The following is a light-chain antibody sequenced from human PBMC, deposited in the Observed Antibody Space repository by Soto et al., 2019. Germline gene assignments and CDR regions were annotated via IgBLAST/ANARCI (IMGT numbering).Light chain of an antibody. CDR1: TGIGSW. J-gene: IGKJ5*01. CDR2: ADS. V-gene: IGKV1-12*01. Sequence: DIQMTQSPSSVSASVGDRVTITCRASTGIGSWVAWYQQKPGKDPKVLIFADSNLQTGVPSRFSGSGSGTDFTLTISSLQPEDVAAYYCQQTDSFPLTFGQGTRLEMK. CDR3: QQTDSFPLT.